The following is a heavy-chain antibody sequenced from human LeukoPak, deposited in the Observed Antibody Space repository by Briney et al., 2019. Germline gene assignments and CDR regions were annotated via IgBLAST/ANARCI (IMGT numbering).Heavy chain of an antibody. CDR2: ISGGGGSR. V-gene: IGHV3-23*01. D-gene: IGHD6-6*01. CDR3: AKDGGRISPRQTAVFHY. J-gene: IGHJ4*02. Sequence: PGGSLRLSCAASGFTFSSYAMTWVRQAPGKGLEWVSTISGGGGSRFYADSVKGRFTISRDNSENTLFLQLNSLTSEDTAMYYCAKDGGRISPRQTAVFHYWGQGTLVTVSS. CDR1: GFTFSSYA.